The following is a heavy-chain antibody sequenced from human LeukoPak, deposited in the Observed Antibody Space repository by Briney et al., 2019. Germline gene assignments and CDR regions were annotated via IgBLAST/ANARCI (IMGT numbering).Heavy chain of an antibody. CDR1: GYTFTGYY. V-gene: IGHV1-2*06. D-gene: IGHD3-10*01. J-gene: IGHJ4*02. CDR3: ARAMVRGVITPDY. Sequence: ASVKVSCKASGYTFTGYYMHWVRQAPGQGLEWMGRINPNSGGTNYAQKFQGRVTMTRDTSISTAYMELSRLRSDDQAVYYCARAMVRGVITPDYWGQGTLVTVSS. CDR2: INPNSGGT.